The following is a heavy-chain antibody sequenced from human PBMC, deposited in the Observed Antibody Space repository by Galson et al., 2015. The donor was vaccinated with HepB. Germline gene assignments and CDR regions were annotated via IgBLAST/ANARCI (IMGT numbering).Heavy chain of an antibody. J-gene: IGHJ6*02. V-gene: IGHV3-53*01. Sequence: SLRLSCAASGFTVSSHYMSWVRQAPGKGLEGVPIIYSDGSTYYADSVKGRFTISRDNSKNTLYLQINSLKAEDTAVYYCARVLFLDCSDGSCAPHSYYYDMDVWGQGTTVTVSS. CDR2: IYSDGST. CDR1: GFTVSSHY. CDR3: ARVLFLDCSDGSCAPHSYYYDMDV. D-gene: IGHD2-15*01.